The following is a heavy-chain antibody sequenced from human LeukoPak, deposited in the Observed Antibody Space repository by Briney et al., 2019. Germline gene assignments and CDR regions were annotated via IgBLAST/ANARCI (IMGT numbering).Heavy chain of an antibody. CDR2: ISPSSGST. CDR3: ARGSSTAVVILDPYYFDS. D-gene: IGHD3-22*01. J-gene: IGHJ4*02. CDR1: GYDFTSYY. Sequence: ASVKVSCKASGYDFTSYYMHWLRQAPGQGLEWMAIISPSSGSTSFAQKFQGRLSMTRDTSTSTVYMELRSLRSEDTAVYYCARGSSTAVVILDPYYFDSWGQGTLVTVSS. V-gene: IGHV1-46*01.